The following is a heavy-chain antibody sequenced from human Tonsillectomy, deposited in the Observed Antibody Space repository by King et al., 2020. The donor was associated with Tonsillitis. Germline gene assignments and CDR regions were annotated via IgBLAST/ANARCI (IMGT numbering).Heavy chain of an antibody. J-gene: IGHJ4*02. Sequence: VQLVESGAEVKKPGASVKFSCKASGYTFTSYHIHWVRQAPGQGLEWMGLIDPIAGSPVYAQKFQGRLTMTGDTSASTVYMGLSSLRSEDTAVYYCASPDYDTTGRLDFWGQGTLVTVSP. CDR1: GYTFTSYH. CDR3: ASPDYDTTGRLDF. V-gene: IGHV1-46*03. D-gene: IGHD3-22*01. CDR2: IDPIAGSP.